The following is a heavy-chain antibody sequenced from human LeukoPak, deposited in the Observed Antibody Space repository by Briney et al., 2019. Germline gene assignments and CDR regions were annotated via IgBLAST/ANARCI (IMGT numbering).Heavy chain of an antibody. J-gene: IGHJ5*02. V-gene: IGHV1-2*06. CDR3: AREVFPSSWFDP. D-gene: IGHD2-21*01. CDR1: GYTFTGYY. Sequence: ASVKVSCKASGYTFTGYYMHWVRQAPGQGLEWMGRINPNSGGTNYAQKFQGRVTMTRDTSISTAYMELRSLRSDDTAVYYCAREVFPSSWFDPWGQGTLVTVSS. CDR2: INPNSGGT.